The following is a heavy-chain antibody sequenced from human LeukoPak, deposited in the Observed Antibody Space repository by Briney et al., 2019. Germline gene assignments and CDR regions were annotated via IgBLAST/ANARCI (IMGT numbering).Heavy chain of an antibody. Sequence: GGSLRLSCAASGFTFSNYLMSWGRQAPGEGLEWGANIKQDGSEKYYVASVKGRFTISRDNAKNSLYLQMNSLRAEDTAVYYCARDGGYCSGGSCRLLDWFDPWGQGTLVTVSS. CDR3: ARDGGYCSGGSCRLLDWFDP. CDR2: IKQDGSEK. V-gene: IGHV3-7*01. D-gene: IGHD2-15*01. CDR1: GFTFSNYL. J-gene: IGHJ5*02.